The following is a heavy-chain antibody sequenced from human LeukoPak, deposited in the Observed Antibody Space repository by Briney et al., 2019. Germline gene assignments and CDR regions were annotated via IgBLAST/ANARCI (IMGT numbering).Heavy chain of an antibody. V-gene: IGHV3-48*03. J-gene: IGHJ4*02. CDR1: GFTFSSYE. D-gene: IGHD3-9*01. CDR2: ISSSGSTI. Sequence: GGSLRLSCAASGFTFSSYEMNWVRQAPGKGLEWVSYISSSGSTIYYADSVKGQFTISRDNAKNSLYLQMNSLRAEDTAVYYCARGGYVYDILTGYPDYWGQGTLVTVSS. CDR3: ARGGYVYDILTGYPDY.